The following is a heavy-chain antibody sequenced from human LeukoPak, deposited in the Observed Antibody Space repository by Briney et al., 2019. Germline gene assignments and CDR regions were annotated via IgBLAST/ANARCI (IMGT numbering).Heavy chain of an antibody. CDR2: IIPIFGTA. CDR1: GGTFSSYA. V-gene: IGHV1-69*06. CDR3: ARVASYYGSGSYGFDP. Sequence: SVKVSCKASGGTFSSYAISWVRQAPGQGLEWMGGIIPIFGTANYARKFQGRVTITADKSTSTAYMELSSLRSEDTAVYYCARVASYYGSGSYGFDPWGQGTLVTVSP. D-gene: IGHD3-10*01. J-gene: IGHJ5*02.